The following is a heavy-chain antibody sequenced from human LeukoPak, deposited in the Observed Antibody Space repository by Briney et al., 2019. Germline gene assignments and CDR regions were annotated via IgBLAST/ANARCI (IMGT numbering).Heavy chain of an antibody. CDR3: ARGDYYGSGKVVAA. D-gene: IGHD3-10*01. CDR1: GYTFTSYG. V-gene: IGHV1-2*02. J-gene: IGHJ5*02. CDR2: INPNSGGT. Sequence: GASVKVSCKASGYTFTSYGSSWVRQAPGQGLEWMGWINPNSGGTNYAQRFQDRGTRTRDTSISTAYMELSLLRSDDTAVYYCARGDYYGSGKVVAAWGQGTLVTVSS.